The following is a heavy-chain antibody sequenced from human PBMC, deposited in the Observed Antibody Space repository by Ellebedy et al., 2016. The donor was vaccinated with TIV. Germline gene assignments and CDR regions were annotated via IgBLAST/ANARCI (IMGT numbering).Heavy chain of an antibody. CDR2: IYYSGST. CDR3: ARVTTYGMDV. J-gene: IGHJ6*04. CDR1: GGSISSYY. V-gene: IGHV4-59*13. Sequence: SETLSLXCTVSGGSISSYYWSWIRQPPGKGLEWIGYIYYSGSTNYNPSLKSRVTISVDTSKNQFSLKLSSVTAADTAVYYCARVTTYGMDVWGKGTTVTVSS. D-gene: IGHD4-11*01.